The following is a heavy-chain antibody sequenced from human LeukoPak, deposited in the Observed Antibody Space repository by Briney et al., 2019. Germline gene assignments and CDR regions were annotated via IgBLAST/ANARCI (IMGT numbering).Heavy chain of an antibody. D-gene: IGHD3-3*01. J-gene: IGHJ3*02. Sequence: SETLSLTCTVPGGSISSSSYYWGWIRQPPGKGLEWIGSMYYSGSTYYNPSLKSRVTISVDTSKNQFSLKLSSVTAADTAVYYCARGGQSGYNDDAFDIWGQGTMVTVSS. CDR3: ARGGQSGYNDDAFDI. CDR2: MYYSGST. CDR1: GGSISSSSYY. V-gene: IGHV4-39*01.